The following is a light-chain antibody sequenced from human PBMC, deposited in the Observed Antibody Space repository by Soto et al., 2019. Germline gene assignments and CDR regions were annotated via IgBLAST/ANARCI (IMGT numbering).Light chain of an antibody. CDR3: QQYNNWHPIT. CDR2: DAS. V-gene: IGKV3-15*01. J-gene: IGKJ5*01. Sequence: EILMTQSPATLSVSPGERATLSCRASQSVRSKLAWYRQKPGQAPRLIIYDASTRAMGIPARFSGSEAGTEFTLTIGSLQSEDFAAYYCQQYNNWHPITFGQGTRLEI. CDR1: QSVRSK.